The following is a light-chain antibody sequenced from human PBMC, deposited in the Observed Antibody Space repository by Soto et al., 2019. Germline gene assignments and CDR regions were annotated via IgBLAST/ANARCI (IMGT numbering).Light chain of an antibody. CDR3: QAWDSSTVV. V-gene: IGLV3-1*01. Sequence: SYELTQPPSVSVSPGQTASITCSGDKLGDKYACWYQQKPGQSPVLVIYQDTERPSGIPERFSGSNSGNTATLTISGAQATDEADYYCQAWDSSTVVFGGGTKVTVL. CDR2: QDT. CDR1: KLGDKY. J-gene: IGLJ2*01.